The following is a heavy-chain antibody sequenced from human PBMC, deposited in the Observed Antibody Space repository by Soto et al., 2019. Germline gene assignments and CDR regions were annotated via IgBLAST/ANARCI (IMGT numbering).Heavy chain of an antibody. V-gene: IGHV4-39*01. Sequence: SETLSLTCTVSGGSISSSSYYWGWIRQPPGKGLEWIGSIYYSGSTYYSPSLKSRITISVDTSKSQFSLKLSSVTAADTAVYYCASDLTGRGRLFDYWGQGILVTFSS. CDR2: IYYSGST. CDR1: GGSISSSSYY. D-gene: IGHD3-9*01. CDR3: ASDLTGRGRLFDY. J-gene: IGHJ4*02.